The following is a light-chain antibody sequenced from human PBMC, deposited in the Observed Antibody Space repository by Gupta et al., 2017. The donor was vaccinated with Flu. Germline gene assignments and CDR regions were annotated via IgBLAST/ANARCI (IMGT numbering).Light chain of an antibody. CDR3: MSYTSSSSRL. CDR1: RSDIGAYNY. CDR2: EVS. Sequence: ISISCSGSRSDIGAYNYVSWYQQRPGKGPNLIIYEVSKRPSGVSNRFSGSKSANTASLTISGRQQEDEADYYCMSYTSSSSRLFGGGTKVTVL. V-gene: IGLV2-14*01. J-gene: IGLJ2*01.